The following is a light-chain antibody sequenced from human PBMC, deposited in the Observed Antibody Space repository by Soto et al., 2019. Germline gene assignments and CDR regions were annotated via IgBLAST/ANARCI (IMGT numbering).Light chain of an antibody. J-gene: IGKJ2*01. V-gene: IGKV3-11*01. CDR3: QQRSDWPLMYT. CDR1: QSVSSY. Sequence: EIVLTQSPATLSLSPGERATLSCRASQSVSSYLAWYQQKPGQAPRLLIYDASNRATGSPARFSGSGSGTDFTLTISRLEPEDFAVYYCQQRSDWPLMYTFGQGTKLEIK. CDR2: DAS.